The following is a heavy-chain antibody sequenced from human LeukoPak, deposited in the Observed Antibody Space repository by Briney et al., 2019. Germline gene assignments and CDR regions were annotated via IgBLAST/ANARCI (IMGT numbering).Heavy chain of an antibody. J-gene: IGHJ4*02. V-gene: IGHV4-61*02. CDR2: IYTSGST. D-gene: IGHD3-3*01. CDR3: ARANYDSFPGFDY. CDR1: GGSISSGSYY. Sequence: SQSLSLTCTVSGGSISSGSYYWSWIRQPAGKGLEWIGRIYTSGSTNYNPSLKSRVTISVDTSKNQFSLKLSSVTAADTAVYYCARANYDSFPGFDYWGQGTLVTVSS.